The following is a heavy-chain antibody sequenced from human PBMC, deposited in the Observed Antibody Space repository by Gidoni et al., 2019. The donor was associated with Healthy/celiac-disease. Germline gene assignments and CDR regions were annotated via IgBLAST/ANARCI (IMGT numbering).Heavy chain of an antibody. CDR1: GFPFSSSD. CDR2: IGTAGDT. J-gene: IGHJ4*02. V-gene: IGHV3-13*04. CDR3: ARGSYSSGWYHLDY. Sequence: EVQLVESGGGLVQPGGSRRPSCAASGFPFSSSDMHWVRQATGKGLEWVSAIGTAGDTYYPGSVKGRFTISRENAKNSLYLQMNSLRAGDTAVYYCARGSYSSGWYHLDYWGQGTLVTVSS. D-gene: IGHD6-19*01.